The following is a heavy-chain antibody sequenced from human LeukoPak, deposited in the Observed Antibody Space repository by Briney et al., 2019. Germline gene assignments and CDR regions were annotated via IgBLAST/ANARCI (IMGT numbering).Heavy chain of an antibody. CDR1: GFAFSSYA. D-gene: IGHD5-18*01. Sequence: GGSLRLSCAASGFAFSSYAMSWVRQAPGKGLEWVSVIYSGGSTYYADSVKGRFTISRDNSKNTLYLQMNSLRAEDTAVYYCARGPLVATNPKTWIQLWLLDGWFDPWGQGTLVTVSS. CDR3: ARGPLVATNPKTWIQLWLLDGWFDP. J-gene: IGHJ5*02. V-gene: IGHV3-66*01. CDR2: IYSGGST.